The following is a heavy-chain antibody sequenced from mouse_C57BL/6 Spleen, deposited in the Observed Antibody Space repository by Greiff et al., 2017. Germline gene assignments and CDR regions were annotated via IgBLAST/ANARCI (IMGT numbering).Heavy chain of an antibody. J-gene: IGHJ1*03. D-gene: IGHD1-1*01. CDR3: ARVRDYYGSSYSYWYFDV. CDR2: ISYDGSN. V-gene: IGHV3-6*01. CDR1: GYSITSGYY. Sequence: EVKLEESGPGLVKPSQSLSLTCSVTGYSITSGYYWNWIRQFPGNKLEWMGYISYDGSNNYNPSLKNRISITRDTSKNQFFLKLNSVTTEDTATYYCARVRDYYGSSYSYWYFDVWGTGTTVTVSS.